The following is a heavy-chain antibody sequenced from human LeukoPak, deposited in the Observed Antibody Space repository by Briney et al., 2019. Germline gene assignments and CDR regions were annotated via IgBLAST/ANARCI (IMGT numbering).Heavy chain of an antibody. CDR2: IYYSGST. CDR1: GGSISSYY. J-gene: IGHJ4*02. Sequence: SETLSLTCTVSGGSISSYYWSWIRQPPGKGLEWIGYIYYSGSTNYNPSLKSRVTISVDTSKNQFSLKLTSITAADTAVYYCARVRGGTYTHYFDYWGQGTLVTVPS. V-gene: IGHV4-59*01. CDR3: ARVRGGTYTHYFDY. D-gene: IGHD3-16*01.